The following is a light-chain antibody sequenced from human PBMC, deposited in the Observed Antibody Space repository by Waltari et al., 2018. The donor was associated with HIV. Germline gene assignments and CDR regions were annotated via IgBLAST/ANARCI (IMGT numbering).Light chain of an antibody. CDR3: CSYAGSSTLV. CDR2: EVT. V-gene: IGLV2-23*02. CDR1: SSDVGGYNL. Sequence: QSALTQPASVSGPPGQSITISCTGTSSDVGGYNLVSWYQQHPGKAPKLIIYEVTKRPSGFSKRFSASKSGNTASLTIAGLQAEDEAHYHCCSYAGSSTLVFGGGTNVIVL. J-gene: IGLJ3*02.